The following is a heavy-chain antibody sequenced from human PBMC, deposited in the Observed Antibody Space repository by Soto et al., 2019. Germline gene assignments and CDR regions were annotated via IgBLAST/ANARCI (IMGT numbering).Heavy chain of an antibody. V-gene: IGHV1-69*18. CDR2: IIPVSGTT. CDR3: ARDGGFGELKY. D-gene: IGHD3-10*01. J-gene: IGHJ4*02. CDR1: GDTFSGYP. Sequence: QVQLVQSGAEFKKPGSSVKVSCKASGDTFSGYPINWVRQAPGEGLEWMGRIIPVSGTTNDAQRFEGRVTFTADESTNTAYMELRGLLSEDTAVYYCARDGGFGELKYWGPGTLVTVSS.